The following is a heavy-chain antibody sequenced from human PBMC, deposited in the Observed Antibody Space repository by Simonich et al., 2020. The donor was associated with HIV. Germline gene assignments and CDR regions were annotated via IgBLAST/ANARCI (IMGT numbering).Heavy chain of an antibody. CDR3: AKALSSSSYYFDY. CDR2: ISGSVGST. Sequence: EVQLLESGGGLVQPGGSLRLSCTASGFPFRNCAMSLVRQAPGKGLDWVSAISGSVGSTYYTEPVKGRFTISRDNSKTTLHLQMNSLRAEDTAIYYCAKALSSSSYYFDYWGQGTLVTVSS. V-gene: IGHV3-23*01. J-gene: IGHJ4*02. CDR1: GFPFRNCA. D-gene: IGHD6-6*01.